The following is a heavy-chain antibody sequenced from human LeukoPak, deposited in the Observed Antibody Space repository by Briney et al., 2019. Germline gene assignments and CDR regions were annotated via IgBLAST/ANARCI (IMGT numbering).Heavy chain of an antibody. CDR2: ISSSSSYI. D-gene: IGHD6-13*01. V-gene: IGHV3-21*01. Sequence: PGGSLRLSCAASGFTFSSYSMNWVRQAPGKGLEWVSSISSSSSYIYYADSVKGRFTISRDNAKNSLYLQMNSLRPEDTAVYYCARPLSSWYGGSDYWGQGTLVTVSS. CDR3: ARPLSSWYGGSDY. J-gene: IGHJ4*02. CDR1: GFTFSSYS.